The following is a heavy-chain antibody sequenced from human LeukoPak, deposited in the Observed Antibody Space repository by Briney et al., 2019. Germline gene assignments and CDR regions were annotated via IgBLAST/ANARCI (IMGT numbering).Heavy chain of an antibody. CDR2: IYYSGST. D-gene: IGHD3-22*01. Sequence: SESLSLTCTVSGGSISSSSYYWGWIRQPPGKGLEWIGSIYYSGSTYYNPSLKSRVTISVDTSKNQFSLKLSSVTAADTAVYYCARHPYGYYHSSEGYWGQGTLVTVSS. V-gene: IGHV4-39*01. CDR1: GGSISSSSYY. CDR3: ARHPYGYYHSSEGY. J-gene: IGHJ4*02.